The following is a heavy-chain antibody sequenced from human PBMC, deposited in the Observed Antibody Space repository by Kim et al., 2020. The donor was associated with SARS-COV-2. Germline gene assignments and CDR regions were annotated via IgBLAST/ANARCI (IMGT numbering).Heavy chain of an antibody. J-gene: IGHJ4*02. V-gene: IGHV3-21*01. D-gene: IGHD5-18*01. CDR1: GFTFSNFN. CDR2: ISSSSTFI. Sequence: GGSLRLSCAASGFTFSNFNMNWVRLAPGKGLEWVSSISSSSTFIYYGDAVRGRFTISRDNAQNSVFLQMDSLKDEDTAVYFCARGSTTGYTYGHIDYWGQGALVTVSS. CDR3: ARGSTTGYTYGHIDY.